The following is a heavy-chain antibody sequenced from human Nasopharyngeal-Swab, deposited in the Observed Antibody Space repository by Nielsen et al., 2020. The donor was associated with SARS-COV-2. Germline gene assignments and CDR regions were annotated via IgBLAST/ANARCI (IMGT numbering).Heavy chain of an antibody. D-gene: IGHD1-26*01. CDR2: IRSKADNYAT. Sequence: GESLKISCAASGFTFSGSTMHWVRLASGKGLEWVGRIRSKADNYATAYAASVKGRFIISRDDSKNTAYLQMNSLKTEDTAVYYCARVNPVSGSYYDAFDIWGQGTMVTVSS. V-gene: IGHV3-73*01. CDR1: GFTFSGST. CDR3: ARVNPVSGSYYDAFDI. J-gene: IGHJ3*02.